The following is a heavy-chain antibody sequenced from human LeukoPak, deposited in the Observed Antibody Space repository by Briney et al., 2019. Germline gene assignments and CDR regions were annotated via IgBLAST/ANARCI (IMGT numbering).Heavy chain of an antibody. Sequence: GRSLRLSCAASGFTFSSYGMHWVRQAPGKGLESVAVIWYDGSNKYYADSVKGRFTISRDNSKNTLYLQMNSLRAEDTAVYYCAKDLGIAAAQDYWGQGTLVTVSS. D-gene: IGHD6-13*01. CDR2: IWYDGSNK. V-gene: IGHV3-33*06. CDR3: AKDLGIAAAQDY. CDR1: GFTFSSYG. J-gene: IGHJ4*02.